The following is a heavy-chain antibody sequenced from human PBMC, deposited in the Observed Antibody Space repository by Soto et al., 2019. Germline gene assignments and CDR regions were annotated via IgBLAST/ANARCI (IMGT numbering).Heavy chain of an antibody. CDR3: AREAQYYYDSKRYYGMDV. CDR1: GFTFSSYW. CDR2: INSDGSST. V-gene: IGHV3-74*01. Sequence: GGSLRLSCAASGFTFSSYWMHWVRQAPGKGLVWVSRINSDGSSTSYADSVKGRFTISRDNAKNTLYLQMNSLRAEDTAVYYCAREAQYYYDSKRYYGMDVWGQGTTVTVSS. D-gene: IGHD3-22*01. J-gene: IGHJ6*02.